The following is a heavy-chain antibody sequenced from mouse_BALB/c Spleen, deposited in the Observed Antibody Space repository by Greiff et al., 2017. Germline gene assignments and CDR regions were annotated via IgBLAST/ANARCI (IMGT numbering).Heavy chain of an antibody. J-gene: IGHJ2*01. CDR3: ARSGRNYRYDGDFDY. D-gene: IGHD2-14*01. Sequence: VQLQQSGPELVKPGASVKIPCKASGYTFTDYNMDWVKQSHGKSLEWIGDINPNNGGTIYNQKFKGKATLTVDKSSSTAYMELRSLTSEDTAVYYCARSGRNYRYDGDFDYWGQGTTLTVSS. V-gene: IGHV1-18*01. CDR1: GYTFTDYN. CDR2: INPNNGGT.